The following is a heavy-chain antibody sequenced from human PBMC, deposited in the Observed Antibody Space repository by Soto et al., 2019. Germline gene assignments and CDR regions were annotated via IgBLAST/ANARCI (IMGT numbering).Heavy chain of an antibody. CDR2: ITADGGT. J-gene: IGHJ3*02. V-gene: IGHV3-23*01. CDR3: APHVSCSGGICQYDAFAI. D-gene: IGHD2-15*01. CDR1: GFTVSSHA. Sequence: EVQVLESGGGLVQPGGSLRLSCEGSGFTVSSHAMTCIRQAPGKGPEWVSTITADGGTYYADSVKDRFAMSRDTSESTLYVQMNSLRAEDTAAYYCAPHVSCSGGICQYDAFAIRGQGTMVTVSS.